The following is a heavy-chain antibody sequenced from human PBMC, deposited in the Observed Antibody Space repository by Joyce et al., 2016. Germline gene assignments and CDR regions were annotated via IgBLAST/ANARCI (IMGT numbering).Heavy chain of an antibody. CDR3: ASLNSFYDY. CDR1: GKSYTSYW. J-gene: IGHJ4*02. D-gene: IGHD3-3*01. Sequence: EVQLVQSGAAVKEPGESLKISCKISGKSYTSYWIAWVRQTPGKGLEWMGIIYPDDSHTRYSPSCKGQVTIAADRSISTAYLQWSSLKASDTAMYYCASLNSFYDYWGRGTLVTVSS. CDR2: IYPDDSHT. V-gene: IGHV5-51*03.